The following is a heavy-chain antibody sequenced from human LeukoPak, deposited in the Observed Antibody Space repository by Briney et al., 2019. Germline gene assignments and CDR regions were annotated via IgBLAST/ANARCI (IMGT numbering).Heavy chain of an antibody. CDR2: IKQDGSEK. V-gene: IGHV3-7*01. Sequence: GGSLRLSCAASGFTFSSYWMSWVRQAPGKGQEWVANIKQDGSEKYYVDSVKGRFTISRDNAKNSLYLQMNSLRAEDTAVYYCARDQVAVAGSFDYWGQGTLVTVSS. J-gene: IGHJ4*02. D-gene: IGHD6-19*01. CDR3: ARDQVAVAGSFDY. CDR1: GFTFSSYW.